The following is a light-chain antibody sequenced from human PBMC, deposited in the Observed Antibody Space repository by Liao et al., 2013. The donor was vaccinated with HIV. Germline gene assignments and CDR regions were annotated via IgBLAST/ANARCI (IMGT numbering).Light chain of an antibody. V-gene: IGLV3-1*01. CDR3: QVWDTSSDHHV. Sequence: SYELTQPPSVSVSPGQTASITCSGDKLGDKFASWYQQSPGQSPVLVVYRDDKRPSGIPARFSGSNSGNTATLTISRVEAGDEADYFCQVWDTSSDHHVFGTGTKVTVL. J-gene: IGLJ1*01. CDR2: RDD. CDR1: KLGDKF.